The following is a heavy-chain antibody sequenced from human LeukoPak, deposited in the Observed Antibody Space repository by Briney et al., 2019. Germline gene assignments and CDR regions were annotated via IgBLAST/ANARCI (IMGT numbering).Heavy chain of an antibody. CDR3: ARSRFCTSGGCYYVY. J-gene: IGHJ4*02. D-gene: IGHD2-8*01. Sequence: GGSLRLSCAASGFTFSSYWMHWVRQAPGKGLVWVSGIKTDGISANYMDSVKGRLTISRDNAKNTLFLQMNSLRAEDTAVYYCARSRFCTSGGCYYVYWGQGILVTVSS. CDR2: IKTDGISA. V-gene: IGHV3-74*01. CDR1: GFTFSSYW.